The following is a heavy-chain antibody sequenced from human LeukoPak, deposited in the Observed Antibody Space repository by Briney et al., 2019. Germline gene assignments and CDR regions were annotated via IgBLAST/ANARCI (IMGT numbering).Heavy chain of an antibody. J-gene: IGHJ4*02. CDR2: ISSSSSTI. Sequence: GGSLRLSCAASGFNFNTYAMNWVRQAPGKGVEWISYISSSSSTIYYADSVKGRFSISRDNAKNSVYLEMNSPGDEDTAVYYCTRVGGYQLPKFDYWGRGTLVTVSS. D-gene: IGHD2-2*01. V-gene: IGHV3-48*02. CDR3: TRVGGYQLPKFDY. CDR1: GFNFNTYA.